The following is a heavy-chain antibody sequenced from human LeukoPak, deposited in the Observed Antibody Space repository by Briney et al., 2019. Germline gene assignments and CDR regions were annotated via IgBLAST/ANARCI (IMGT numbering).Heavy chain of an antibody. CDR2: ISGSGGST. D-gene: IGHD5-18*01. Sequence: GGSLRLSCAASGFTFSSYAMSWVRQAPGKGLEWVSAISGSGGSTYYADSVKGRFTISGDNSKNTLYLQMNSLRAEDTAVYYCAKDRIQLCCFDYWGQGTLVTVSS. CDR1: GFTFSSYA. V-gene: IGHV3-23*01. J-gene: IGHJ4*02. CDR3: AKDRIQLCCFDY.